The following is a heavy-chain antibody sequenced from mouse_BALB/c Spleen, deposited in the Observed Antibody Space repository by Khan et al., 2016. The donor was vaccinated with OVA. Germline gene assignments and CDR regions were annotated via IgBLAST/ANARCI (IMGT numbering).Heavy chain of an antibody. J-gene: IGHJ3*01. CDR2: ISDGGSYT. D-gene: IGHD1-1*02. CDR3: ARAGYGGFAY. V-gene: IGHV5-4*02. Sequence: EVELVESGGGLVKPGGSLKLSCAASGFTFSDYYMYWVRQTPEKRLEWVATISDGGSYTYYPDSVKGRFIISRDNAKNNLYLQMSSLKSEDTAMDYCARAGYGGFAYWGQGTLVTVSA. CDR1: GFTFSDYY.